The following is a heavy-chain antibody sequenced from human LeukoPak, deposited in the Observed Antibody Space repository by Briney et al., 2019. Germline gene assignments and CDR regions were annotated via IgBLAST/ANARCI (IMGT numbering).Heavy chain of an antibody. CDR1: GGSISSYY. CDR2: IYYSGST. V-gene: IGHV4-59*12. CDR3: ARASYYDFWSGYGPHAFDI. J-gene: IGHJ3*02. D-gene: IGHD3-3*01. Sequence: SETLSLTCTVSGGSISSYYWSWIRQPPGKGLEWIGYIYYSGSTNYNPSLKSRVTMSVDTSKNQFSLKLSSVTAADTAVYNCARASYYDFWSGYGPHAFDIWGQGTMVTVSS.